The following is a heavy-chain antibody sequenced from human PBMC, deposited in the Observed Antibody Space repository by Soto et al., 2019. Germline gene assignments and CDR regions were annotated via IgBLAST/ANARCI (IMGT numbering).Heavy chain of an antibody. V-gene: IGHV3-74*01. Sequence: EVQLVESGGGLVQPGGSLSLSCEASGFTFSSYWMHWVRQAPGKGLVWVSRINSDGSSTSYADSVKGRFTISRDNAKNTLYLQMNSLRAEDTAVYYCVRTSLVVAAATREDYWGQGTLVTVSS. CDR1: GFTFSSYW. J-gene: IGHJ4*02. CDR3: VRTSLVVAAATREDY. D-gene: IGHD2-15*01. CDR2: INSDGSST.